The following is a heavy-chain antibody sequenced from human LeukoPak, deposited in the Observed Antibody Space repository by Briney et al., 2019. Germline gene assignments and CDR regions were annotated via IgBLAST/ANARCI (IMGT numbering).Heavy chain of an antibody. V-gene: IGHV5-51*01. CDR2: IYPADSDT. CDR1: GYRFTSYW. D-gene: IGHD4-17*01. J-gene: IGHJ4*02. Sequence: GESLQISCKGSGYRFTSYWIGWVRQMPGKGLEWMGIIYPADSDTRYSPSFQGQVTISADKSISTAYLQWNSLKASDSAMYYCARKHDYGDFPFDYWGQGTLVTVSS. CDR3: ARKHDYGDFPFDY.